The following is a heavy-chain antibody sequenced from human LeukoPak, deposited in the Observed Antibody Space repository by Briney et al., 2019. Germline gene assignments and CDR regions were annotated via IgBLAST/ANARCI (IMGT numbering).Heavy chain of an antibody. CDR2: INHSGST. J-gene: IGHJ4*02. V-gene: IGHV4-39*07. D-gene: IGHD3-10*01. CDR3: ARVPGLLYGSGSRYFDY. CDR1: GGSISSSSYY. Sequence: SETLSLTCTVSGGSISSSSYYWGWIRQPPGKGLEWIGEINHSGSTNYNPSLKSRVTISVDTSKNQFSLKLSSVTAADTAVYYCARVPGLLYGSGSRYFDYWGQGTLVTVSS.